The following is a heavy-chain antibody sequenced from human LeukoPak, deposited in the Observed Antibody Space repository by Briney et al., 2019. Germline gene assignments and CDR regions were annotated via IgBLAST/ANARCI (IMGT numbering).Heavy chain of an antibody. CDR1: GFTFSSYG. D-gene: IGHD1-26*01. CDR2: IRYDGSNK. V-gene: IGHV3-30*02. J-gene: IGHJ3*02. CDR3: ATEPRGAQGVRGAFDI. Sequence: PGGSLRLSCAASGFTFSSYGMHWVRQAPGKGLEGVAFIRYDGSNKYYADSVKGRFTISRDNSKNTLYLQMNSLRAEDTDVYYCATEPRGAQGVRGAFDIWGQGTMVTVSS.